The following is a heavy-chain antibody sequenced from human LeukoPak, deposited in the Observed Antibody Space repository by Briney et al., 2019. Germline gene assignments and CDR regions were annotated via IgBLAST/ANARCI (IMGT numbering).Heavy chain of an antibody. CDR3: ARETSQKGAHYMDV. V-gene: IGHV4-59*01. D-gene: IGHD3-16*01. Sequence: SETLSLTCTVSGGSISSYYWSWIRQPPGKGLEWIGYIYYSGSTNYNPSLKSRATISVDTYKNQSSLKLSSVTAADTAVYYCARETSQKGAHYMDVWGKGTTVTISS. CDR1: GGSISSYY. CDR2: IYYSGST. J-gene: IGHJ6*03.